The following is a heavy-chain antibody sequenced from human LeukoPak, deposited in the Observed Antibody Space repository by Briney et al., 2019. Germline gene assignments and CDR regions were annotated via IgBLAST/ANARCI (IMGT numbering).Heavy chain of an antibody. CDR1: GFTFSNYW. V-gene: IGHV3-7*01. J-gene: IGHJ4*02. Sequence: PGGSLRLSCAASGFTFSNYWMSWVRQAPGKGLEWVANIKQDGSDIHYVDSVKGRFTISRDNAKNSLYLQMNSLRAEDTAVYYCTRSGTYVFDFWGQGTLVTVSS. D-gene: IGHD1-26*01. CDR2: IKQDGSDI. CDR3: TRSGTYVFDF.